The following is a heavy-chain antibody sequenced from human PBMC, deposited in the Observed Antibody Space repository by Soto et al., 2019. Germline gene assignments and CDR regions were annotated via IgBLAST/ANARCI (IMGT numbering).Heavy chain of an antibody. Sequence: GGSLRLSCATSGFTFSNFDMHWVRQVPGKGLEWVSAIGAARDPYYLGSVKGRFTISREDAKNSVYLQMNDLRAGDSAVYYCARAYTGRLPRRADYYYAMDVWGQGTTVTVSS. V-gene: IGHV3-13*05. CDR1: GFTFSNFD. D-gene: IGHD2-2*02. CDR2: IGAARDP. J-gene: IGHJ6*02. CDR3: ARAYTGRLPRRADYYYAMDV.